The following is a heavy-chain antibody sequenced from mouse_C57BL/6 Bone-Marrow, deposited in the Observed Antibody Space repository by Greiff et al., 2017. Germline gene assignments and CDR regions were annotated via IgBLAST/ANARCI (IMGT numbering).Heavy chain of an antibody. J-gene: IGHJ1*03. V-gene: IGHV2-9-1*01. CDR2: IWTGVGT. CDR1: GFSLTSYA. CDR3: ARRGWVDWYFDV. D-gene: IGHD1-1*01. Sequence: VKLVEPGPGLVAPSQRLSITCTVSGFSLTSYAISWVRQPPGKGLEWLGVIWTGVGTNYNSALKSRRSISKDNSKSQVFLKMNSRQTDDTARYYCARRGWVDWYFDVWGTGTTVTVSS.